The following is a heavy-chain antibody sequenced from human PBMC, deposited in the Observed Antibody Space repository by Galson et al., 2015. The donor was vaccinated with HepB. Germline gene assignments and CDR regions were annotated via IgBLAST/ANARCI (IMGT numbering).Heavy chain of an antibody. CDR1: GFTFSGSA. V-gene: IGHV3-73*01. D-gene: IGHD3-22*01. Sequence: SLRLSCAASGFTFSGSAMHWVRQASGKGLEWVGRIRSKANSYATAYAASVKGRFTISRDDSKNTAYLQMNSLKTEDTAVYYCTRRPYDSSLKHAFDIWGQGTMVTVSS. CDR2: IRSKANSYAT. J-gene: IGHJ3*02. CDR3: TRRPYDSSLKHAFDI.